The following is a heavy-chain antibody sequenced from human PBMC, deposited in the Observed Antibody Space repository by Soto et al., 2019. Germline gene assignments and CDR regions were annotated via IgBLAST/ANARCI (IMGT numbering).Heavy chain of an antibody. CDR2: ISAYDGNT. CDR1: GYRFTSYG. D-gene: IGHD3-9*01. J-gene: IGHJ6*02. V-gene: IGHV1-18*01. Sequence: QAQLVQSGAEVKRPGASVKVSCRASGYRFTSYGINWVRQAPGQGLEWLGWISAYDGNTNYAQILQGRASMTTDTSANTAYMELRSLRADDTAMYYCARGGYYDSGGSRNYYYYGMNVWGQGTTVTVSS. CDR3: ARGGYYDSGGSRNYYYYGMNV.